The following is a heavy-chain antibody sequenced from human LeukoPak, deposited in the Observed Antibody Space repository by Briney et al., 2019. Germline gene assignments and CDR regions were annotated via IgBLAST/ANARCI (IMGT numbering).Heavy chain of an antibody. CDR2: ISTYNGNT. V-gene: IGHV1-18*01. CDR3: AREGSPYYYYYMDV. D-gene: IGHD2-15*01. CDR1: GYTFTSYA. Sequence: GASVKVSCKASGYTFTSYAMNWVRQAPGQGLEWMGWISTYNGNTNYAQKLQGRVTMTTDTSTSTAYMALRSLRSDDTAVYYCAREGSPYYYYYMDVWGKGTTVTISS. J-gene: IGHJ6*03.